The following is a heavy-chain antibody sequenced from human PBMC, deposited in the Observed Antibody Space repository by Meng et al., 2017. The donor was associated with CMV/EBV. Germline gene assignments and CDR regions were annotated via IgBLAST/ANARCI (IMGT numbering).Heavy chain of an antibody. Sequence: ESLKISCAASGFTFSSYSMNWVRQAPGKGLEWIGSIYYSGSTYYNPSLKSRVTISVDTSKNQFSLKLSSVTAADTAVYYRAREPLGSSWSPLHFDYWGQGTLVTVSS. CDR2: IYYSGST. D-gene: IGHD6-13*01. CDR3: AREPLGSSWSPLHFDY. J-gene: IGHJ4*02. V-gene: IGHV4-39*07. CDR1: GFTFSSYS.